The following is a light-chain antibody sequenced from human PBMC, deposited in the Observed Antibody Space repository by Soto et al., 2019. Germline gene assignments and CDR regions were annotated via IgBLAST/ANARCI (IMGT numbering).Light chain of an antibody. CDR1: QSVSSSY. CDR2: GAS. Sequence: EIVLTQSPGTLSLSPGERATLSCRASQSVSSSYLAWYQQKPGQAPRLLIYGASSRATGIPDRFSGSGSGTDFTLTISRLEPEDFAVYYCQQYGSSPPFAEAGPYTFGQGTKLEIK. V-gene: IGKV3-20*01. CDR3: QQYGSSPPFAEAGPYT. J-gene: IGKJ2*01.